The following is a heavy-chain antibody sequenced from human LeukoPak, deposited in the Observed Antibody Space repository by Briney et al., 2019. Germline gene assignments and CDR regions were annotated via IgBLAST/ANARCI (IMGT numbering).Heavy chain of an antibody. D-gene: IGHD3-16*01. V-gene: IGHV3-53*01. CDR1: GLTVSSNY. Sequence: GGSLRLSCAASGLTVSSNYMRWVRQAPGKGLECVSVIYSGGDTYYADSVKGRFTISRDNSKNTLYLQMNSLRVEDTAVYYCATFFRSASGGGSFDYWGQGTLVTVSS. CDR2: IYSGGDT. J-gene: IGHJ4*02. CDR3: ATFFRSASGGGSFDY.